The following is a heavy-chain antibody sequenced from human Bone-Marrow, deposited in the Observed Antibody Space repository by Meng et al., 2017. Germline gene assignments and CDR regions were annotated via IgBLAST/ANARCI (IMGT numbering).Heavy chain of an antibody. J-gene: IGHJ4*02. D-gene: IGHD3-10*01. Sequence: SQTLSLTCAVSGYSISSGYYWGWIRQPPGKGLEWIGSIYHSGSTNYNPSLKSRVTMSVDTSKNQFSLKLSSVTAADTAVYYCARGRAGPYDYWGQGTLVTVSS. CDR2: IYHSGST. CDR1: GYSISSGYY. V-gene: IGHV4-38-2*01. CDR3: ARGRAGPYDY.